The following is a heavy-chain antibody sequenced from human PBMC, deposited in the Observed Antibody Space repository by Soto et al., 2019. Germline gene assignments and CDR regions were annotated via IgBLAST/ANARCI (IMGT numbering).Heavy chain of an antibody. V-gene: IGHV4-39*01. D-gene: IGHD6-13*01. CDR3: ARHPYRDSTSWYFDY. CDR1: GGSLSSSSYY. CDR2: IYYSGTP. Sequence: SETLSLTCTVSGGSLSSSSYYWGWIRQPPGKGLEWIGSIYYSGTPYYNPSLKSRVTISVNTSKNQFSLKLSSVTAADTAVYYCARHPYRDSTSWYFDYWGQGTLVTVSS. J-gene: IGHJ4*02.